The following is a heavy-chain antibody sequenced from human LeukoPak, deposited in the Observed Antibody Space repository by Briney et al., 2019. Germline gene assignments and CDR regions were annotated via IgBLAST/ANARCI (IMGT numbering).Heavy chain of an antibody. Sequence: ASVTVSCKASGYTFTSYDINWVRQATGQGLEWMGWMNPNSGNTGYAQKFQGRVTMTRNTSISTAYMELSSLRSEDTAVYYCARVREGWLQLRVSLDYWGQGTLVTVSS. CDR1: GYTFTSYD. V-gene: IGHV1-8*01. CDR2: MNPNSGNT. D-gene: IGHD5-24*01. J-gene: IGHJ4*02. CDR3: ARVREGWLQLRVSLDY.